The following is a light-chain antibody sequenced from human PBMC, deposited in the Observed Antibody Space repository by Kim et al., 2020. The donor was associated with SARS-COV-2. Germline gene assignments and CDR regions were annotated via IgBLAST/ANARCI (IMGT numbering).Light chain of an antibody. V-gene: IGKV1-5*03. CDR1: QSVVIW. CDR2: KTS. J-gene: IGKJ2*01. Sequence: AAVGDSVTVTCPASQSVVIWFAWYQQKPGKTPNPLINKTSNLQSGVPSRFSGRGPGTEFTLTVSGLQPDEFAIYYCQQYENYPYSFGQGTKLEI. CDR3: QQYENYPYS.